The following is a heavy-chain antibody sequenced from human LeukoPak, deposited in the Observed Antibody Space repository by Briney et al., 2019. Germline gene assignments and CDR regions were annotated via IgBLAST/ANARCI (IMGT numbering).Heavy chain of an antibody. D-gene: IGHD3-22*01. V-gene: IGHV3-23*01. CDR3: AREGSSGYDY. CDR1: GFTFSSYA. Sequence: GGSLRLSCAASGFTFSSYAMSWVRQAPGKGLEWVSAISGSGGSTYYADSVKGRFTVSRDNAKNSLYLQINSLRAEDTAVYYCAREGSSGYDYWAREPWSPSPQ. CDR2: ISGSGGST. J-gene: IGHJ4*02.